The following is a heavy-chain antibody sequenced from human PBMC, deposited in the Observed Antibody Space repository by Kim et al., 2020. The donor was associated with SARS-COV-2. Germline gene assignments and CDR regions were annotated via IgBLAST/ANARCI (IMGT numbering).Heavy chain of an antibody. V-gene: IGHV4-34*01. Sequence: SETLSLTCAVYGGSFSGYYWSWIRQPPGKGLEWIGEINHSGSTNYNPSLKSRVTISVDTSKNQFSLKLSSVTAADTAVYYCARCSSLYYGSGSYQLAENWFDPWGQGTLVTVSS. CDR2: INHSGST. CDR3: ARCSSLYYGSGSYQLAENWFDP. J-gene: IGHJ5*02. D-gene: IGHD3-10*01. CDR1: GGSFSGYY.